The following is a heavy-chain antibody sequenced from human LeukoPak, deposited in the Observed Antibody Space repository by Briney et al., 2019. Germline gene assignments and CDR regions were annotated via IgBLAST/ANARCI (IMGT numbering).Heavy chain of an antibody. CDR3: GRKAGDCGGGSCYSIDY. CDR2: IIPIFGTA. Sequence: ASVKVSCKAFGGSFSSKAISWVRQAPGQGLEWMGGIIPIFGTANYAQKFQGRVTITTDESTSTAYMEVSSLRSEDTAVYYCGRKAGDCGGGSCYSIDYWGQGTLVTVSS. J-gene: IGHJ4*02. CDR1: GGSFSSKA. D-gene: IGHD2-15*01. V-gene: IGHV1-69*05.